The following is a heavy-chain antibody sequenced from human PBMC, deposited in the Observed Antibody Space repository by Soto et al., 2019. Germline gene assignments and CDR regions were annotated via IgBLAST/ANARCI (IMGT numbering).Heavy chain of an antibody. V-gene: IGHV1-18*01. D-gene: IGHD3-16*02. J-gene: IGHJ4*02. CDR1: GYTFTSYG. CDR3: ARGGGLYVRLGELSPLDFDY. Sequence: ASVKVSCKASGYTFTSYGISWVRQAPGQGLEWMGWISAYNGNTNYAQKLQGRVTMTTDTSTSTAYLELRSLRSDDTAVYYFARGGGLYVRLGELSPLDFDYWGQGTLVTVSS. CDR2: ISAYNGNT.